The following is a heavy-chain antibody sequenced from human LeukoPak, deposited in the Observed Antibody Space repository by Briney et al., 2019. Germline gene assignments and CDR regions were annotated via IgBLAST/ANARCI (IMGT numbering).Heavy chain of an antibody. Sequence: GGSLRLSCAASGFTFSIYWMHWVRHAPGKGLLWVSRVNSDGSSRSYADSVKGRSAIFRDNAKNTLYLQMNSLRAEDTAVYYCVRDLGGRSGHWGQGTLVTVSS. CDR2: VNSDGSSR. D-gene: IGHD1-26*01. J-gene: IGHJ4*02. CDR3: VRDLGGRSGH. CDR1: GFTFSIYW. V-gene: IGHV3-74*01.